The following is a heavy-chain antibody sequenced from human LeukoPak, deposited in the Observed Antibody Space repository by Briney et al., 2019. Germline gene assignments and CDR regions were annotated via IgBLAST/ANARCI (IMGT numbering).Heavy chain of an antibody. CDR1: GFTFSSYA. D-gene: IGHD2-2*01. J-gene: IGHJ5*02. Sequence: PGRSLRLSCAASGFTFSSYAMSWVRQAPGKGLEWVSAISGSGGSTYYADSVKGRFTISRDNSKNTLYLQMNSLRAEDTAVYYCAKETTICSSTSCNNWFDPWGQGTLVTVSS. CDR2: ISGSGGST. CDR3: AKETTICSSTSCNNWFDP. V-gene: IGHV3-23*01.